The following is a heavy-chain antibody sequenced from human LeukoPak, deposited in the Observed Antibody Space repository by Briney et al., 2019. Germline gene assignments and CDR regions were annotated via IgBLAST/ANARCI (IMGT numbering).Heavy chain of an antibody. CDR3: ARVNGKGIQLWYDGSNWFDP. Sequence: SETLSLTCTVSGGSISSSSYYWGWIRQPPGKGLEWIGSIYYSGSTYYNPSLKSRVTISVDTSKNQFSLKLSSVTAADTAVYCCARVNGKGIQLWYDGSNWFDPWGQGTLVTVSS. CDR1: GGSISSSSYY. CDR2: IYYSGST. D-gene: IGHD5-18*01. J-gene: IGHJ5*02. V-gene: IGHV4-39*07.